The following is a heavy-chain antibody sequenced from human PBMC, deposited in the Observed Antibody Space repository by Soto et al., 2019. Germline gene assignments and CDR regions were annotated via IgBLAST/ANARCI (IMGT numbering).Heavy chain of an antibody. J-gene: IGHJ6*02. D-gene: IGHD3-10*01. CDR3: VRNWRYYGGDYDYGMDA. Sequence: ITLKESGPTLVKPTQTLTLTCTFSGFSLNTGGVGVGWVRQPRGKAMEWLALIYWDDDERYRPSLRSRLNITXDXTXNXXVLTMTNMDPEDTATYYCVRNWRYYGGDYDYGMDAWGQGTTVTVSS. CDR2: IYWDDDE. V-gene: IGHV2-5*02. CDR1: GFSLNTGGVG.